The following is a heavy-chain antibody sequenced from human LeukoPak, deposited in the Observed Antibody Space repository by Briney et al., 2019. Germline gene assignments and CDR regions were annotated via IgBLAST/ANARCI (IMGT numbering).Heavy chain of an antibody. CDR3: ARGRIVVAKDY. D-gene: IGHD6-19*01. CDR2: IYYSGST. Sequence: SETLSLTCTVSGGSISSSSYYWGWIRQPPGKGLEWIGSIYYSGSTYYNPSLKSRVTISVDTSKNQFSLKLSSVTAADTAVYYCARGRIVVAKDYRGQGTLVNRSS. V-gene: IGHV4-39*07. J-gene: IGHJ4*02. CDR1: GGSISSSSYY.